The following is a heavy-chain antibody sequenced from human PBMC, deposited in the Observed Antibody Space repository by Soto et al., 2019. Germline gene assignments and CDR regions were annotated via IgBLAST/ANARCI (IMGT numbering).Heavy chain of an antibody. J-gene: IGHJ6*02. V-gene: IGHV2-5*02. D-gene: IGHD4-17*01. Sequence: QITLKESGPTLVKPTQTLTLTCTFSGFSLSTSGVGVGWIRQPPGKALEWLALIYWDDDKRYSPSLKSRLTITKDTSKNQLVLTMNNMDPVDTATYYCAHSSHTGPSVTSDYYGMDVWGQGTTVTVSS. CDR2: IYWDDDK. CDR3: AHSSHTGPSVTSDYYGMDV. CDR1: GFSLSTSGVG.